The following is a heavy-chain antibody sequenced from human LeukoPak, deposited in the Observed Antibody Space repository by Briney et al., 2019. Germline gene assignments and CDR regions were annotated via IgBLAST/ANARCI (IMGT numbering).Heavy chain of an antibody. CDR1: AFTFSSYA. CDR3: STARGGY. J-gene: IGHJ4*02. D-gene: IGHD3-16*01. Sequence: PGGALRLSCAASAFTFSSYAMSWVRQAPGKGLEWVSGTSTSGGSTYYADSLKGRFTLSRDKFKNTLSLQMNSLRAEDQGVYYCSTARGGYWGEGNLVTLSS. V-gene: IGHV3-23*01. CDR2: TSTSGGST.